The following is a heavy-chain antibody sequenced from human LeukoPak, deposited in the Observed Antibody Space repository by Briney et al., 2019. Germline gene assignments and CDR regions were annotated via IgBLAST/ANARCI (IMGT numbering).Heavy chain of an antibody. V-gene: IGHV1-69*13. CDR2: IIPIFGTA. J-gene: IGHJ4*02. Sequence: ASVKVSCKASGGTFSSYAISWVRQAPGQGLEWMGGIIPIFGTANYAQKFQGRVTVTADESTSTAYMELSSLRSEDTAVYYCAREGVEMATIFYWGQGTLVTVSS. CDR1: GGTFSSYA. D-gene: IGHD5-24*01. CDR3: AREGVEMATIFY.